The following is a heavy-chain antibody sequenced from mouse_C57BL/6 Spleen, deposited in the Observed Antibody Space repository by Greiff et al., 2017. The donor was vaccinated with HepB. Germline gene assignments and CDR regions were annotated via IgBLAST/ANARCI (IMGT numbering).Heavy chain of an antibody. J-gene: IGHJ4*01. V-gene: IGHV1-63*01. CDR2: IYPGGGYT. Sequence: VQLQQSGAELVRPGTSVKMSCKASGYTFTNYWIGWAKQRPGHGLERIGDIYPGGGYTNYNEKFKGKATLTADKSSSTAYMQFSSLTSEDSAIYYCARSLYYGSSYDAMDYWGQGTSVTVSS. CDR3: ARSLYYGSSYDAMDY. CDR1: GYTFTNYW. D-gene: IGHD1-1*01.